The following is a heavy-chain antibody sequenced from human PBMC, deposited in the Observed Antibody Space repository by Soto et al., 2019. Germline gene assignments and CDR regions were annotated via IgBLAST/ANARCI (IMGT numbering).Heavy chain of an antibody. CDR1: GGSISSSSYC. D-gene: IGHD5-18*01. J-gene: IGHJ6*02. CDR2: IYYSGST. CDR3: ARNGYSYGYGYYYYGMDV. Sequence: SETLSLTCTVSGGSISSSSYCWGWIRQTPGKGLEWIGSIYYSGSTYYNTSLKSRVTISVDTSKNQFSLKLSSVTAAHTAVYYCARNGYSYGYGYYYYGMDVWGQGTTVTVSS. V-gene: IGHV4-39*01.